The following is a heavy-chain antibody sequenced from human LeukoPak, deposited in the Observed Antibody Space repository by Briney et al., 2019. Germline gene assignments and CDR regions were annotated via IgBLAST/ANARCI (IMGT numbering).Heavy chain of an antibody. CDR3: AKLFGGGIVPAAVHA. CDR2: IGGSSDTT. CDR1: GFMFSSYA. V-gene: IGHV3-23*01. J-gene: IGHJ5*02. D-gene: IGHD2-2*01. Sequence: GGSLRLSCAASGFMFSSYAMGWVRQAPGKGLEWVSVIGGSSDTTYYATSVKGRFTISRDNSKNTVYLQMNSPRADDTAVYYCAKLFGGGIVPAAVHAWGQGSLVTVSS.